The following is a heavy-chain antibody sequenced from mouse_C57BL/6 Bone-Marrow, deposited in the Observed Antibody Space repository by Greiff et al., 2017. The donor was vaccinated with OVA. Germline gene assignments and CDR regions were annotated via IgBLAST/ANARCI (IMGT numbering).Heavy chain of an antibody. CDR1: GYTFTDYY. CDR3: AAGTTVGGYFDV. CDR2: INPNNGGT. V-gene: IGHV1-26*01. J-gene: IGHJ1*03. D-gene: IGHD1-1*01. Sequence: EVQLQQSGPELVKPGASVKISCKASGYTFTDYYMNWVKQSHGKSLEWIGDINPNNGGTSYNQKFKGKATLTVDKSSSTAYMELRSLTSEDSAVYYCAAGTTVGGYFDVWGTGTTVTVSS.